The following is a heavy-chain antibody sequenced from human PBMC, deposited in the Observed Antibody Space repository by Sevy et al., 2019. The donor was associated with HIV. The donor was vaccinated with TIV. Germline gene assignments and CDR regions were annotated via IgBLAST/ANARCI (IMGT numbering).Heavy chain of an antibody. Sequence: ASVKVSCKASGYTFSSYGISWVRQAPGQGLEWMGWISDYNGYTNYAHKFQGGVTMSTATSTSTAYMELRSQRSDDTAVSFCAREGYYYRSGTYRPPNYYGMDVWGQGTAVTVSS. CDR1: GYTFSSYG. J-gene: IGHJ6*02. D-gene: IGHD3-10*01. CDR2: ISDYNGYT. CDR3: AREGYYYRSGTYRPPNYYGMDV. V-gene: IGHV1-18*01.